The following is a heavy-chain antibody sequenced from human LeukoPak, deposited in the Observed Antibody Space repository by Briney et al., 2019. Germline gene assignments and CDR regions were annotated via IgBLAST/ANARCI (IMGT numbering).Heavy chain of an antibody. Sequence: PSETLSLTCTVSGGSISSYYWSWIRQPAGKGLEWIGRIYTSGSTNYNPSLKSRVTMSVDTSKNQFSLKLTPVTAADTAVYYCARSLSGIAAAVTFDYWGQGTLVTVSS. J-gene: IGHJ4*02. CDR3: ARSLSGIAAAVTFDY. V-gene: IGHV4-4*07. D-gene: IGHD6-13*01. CDR1: GGSISSYY. CDR2: IYTSGST.